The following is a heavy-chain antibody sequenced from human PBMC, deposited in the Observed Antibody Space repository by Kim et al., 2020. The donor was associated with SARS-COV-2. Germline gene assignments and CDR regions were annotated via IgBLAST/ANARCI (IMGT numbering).Heavy chain of an antibody. Sequence: GGSLRLSCAASGFTFSTYSMHWVRQAPDKGLEWVAGIWSDGSNKNQADSVKGRFTISRDNSKSTLYLQMNSLRAEDTAVYYCVKGDDNWNDYFYAVDVWG. D-gene: IGHD1-1*01. CDR1: GFTFSTYS. CDR2: IWSDGSNK. CDR3: VKGDDNWNDYFYAVDV. J-gene: IGHJ6*01. V-gene: IGHV3-33*06.